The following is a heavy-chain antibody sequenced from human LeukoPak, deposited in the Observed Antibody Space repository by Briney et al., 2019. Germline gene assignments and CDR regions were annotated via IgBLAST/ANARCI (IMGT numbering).Heavy chain of an antibody. Sequence: GGSLRLSCAASGFTFSNYAMSWVRQVPGKGLEWVSSISGSSGYTYYADSVKGRLTISRDKSKNTLYLQMNSLRAEDTALYYCAKANYSSGWDYWGRGTLVTVSS. J-gene: IGHJ4*02. CDR3: AKANYSSGWDY. D-gene: IGHD6-19*01. CDR1: GFTFSNYA. V-gene: IGHV3-23*01. CDR2: ISGSSGYT.